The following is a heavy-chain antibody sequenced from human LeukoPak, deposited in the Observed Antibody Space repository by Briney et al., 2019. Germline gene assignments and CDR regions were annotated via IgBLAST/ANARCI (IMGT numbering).Heavy chain of an antibody. V-gene: IGHV4-59*01. Sequence: PSETLSLTCTVSGGSISSYYWSWIRQPPGKGPEWIGYIYYSGSTNYNPSLKSRVTISVDTSKNQFSLKLSSVTAADTAVYYCARYQTPIAAAGSRYAFDIWGQGTMVTVSS. CDR1: GGSISSYY. D-gene: IGHD6-13*01. CDR2: IYYSGST. CDR3: ARYQTPIAAAGSRYAFDI. J-gene: IGHJ3*02.